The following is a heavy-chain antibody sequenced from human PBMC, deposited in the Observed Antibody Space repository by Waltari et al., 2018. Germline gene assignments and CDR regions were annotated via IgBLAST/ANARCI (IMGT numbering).Heavy chain of an antibody. Sequence: VQLVESGGGLVQRGGSLRLSCAAPGSILPSSWVPWVRPAPGKGLVWVSSINTDGSRTTYADSVKGRFTISRDNAENTLCLQMNSLRDEDTALYYCAKDVFLIAAAGMGDYWGQGTLVTVSS. CDR1: GSILPSSW. V-gene: IGHV3-74*01. J-gene: IGHJ4*02. CDR3: AKDVFLIAAAGMGDY. D-gene: IGHD6-13*01. CDR2: INTDGSRT.